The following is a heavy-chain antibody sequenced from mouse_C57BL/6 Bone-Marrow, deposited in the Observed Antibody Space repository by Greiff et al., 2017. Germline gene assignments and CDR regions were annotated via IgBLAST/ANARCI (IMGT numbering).Heavy chain of an antibody. Sequence: VPLQQSGPELVKPGASVKISCKASGYSFTDYNMNWVKQSNGKSLEWIGVINPNYGTTSYNQKFKGKAPLTVDQSSSTAYMQLNSLTSEESAVYYCARWLLIYDGYYGYFDVWGTGTTVTVSS. CDR3: ARWLLIYDGYYGYFDV. CDR1: GYSFTDYN. V-gene: IGHV1-39*01. J-gene: IGHJ1*03. CDR2: INPNYGTT. D-gene: IGHD2-3*01.